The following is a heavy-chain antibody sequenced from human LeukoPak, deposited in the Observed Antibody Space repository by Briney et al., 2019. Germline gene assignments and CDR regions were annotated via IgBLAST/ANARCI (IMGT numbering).Heavy chain of an antibody. CDR1: GFTVSSYA. CDR2: ISGSGGST. CDR3: AKDGTTTITFDY. V-gene: IGHV3-23*01. Sequence: GGSLRLSCAASGFTVSSYAMSWVRQAPGKGLEYVSVISGSGGSTHYGDSVKGRFTISRDNSKNTLYLQMNSLRVEDTAVYYCAKDGTTTITFDYWGRGTLVTVSS. D-gene: IGHD1-1*01. J-gene: IGHJ4*02.